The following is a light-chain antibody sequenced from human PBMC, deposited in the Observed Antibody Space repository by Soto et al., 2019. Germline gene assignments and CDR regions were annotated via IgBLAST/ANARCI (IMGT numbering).Light chain of an antibody. Sequence: AIRMTQSPSSLSASTGDRVTITCRASQGISSYLAWYQQKPGKAPKLLIYAASTLQSGVPSRFSGSGSGTDFTLTISCLQSEDFATYYCQQYYSYLWTFGQGTNVEIK. J-gene: IGKJ1*01. V-gene: IGKV1-8*01. CDR3: QQYYSYLWT. CDR1: QGISSY. CDR2: AAS.